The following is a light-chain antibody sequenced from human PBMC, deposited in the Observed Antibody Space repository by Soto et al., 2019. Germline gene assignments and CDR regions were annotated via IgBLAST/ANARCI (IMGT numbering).Light chain of an antibody. J-gene: IGKJ1*01. CDR3: QQYGSSPQT. CDR2: GAS. Sequence: PGAVALSAGEEATLSCRASQTVSSGSLAWYQQKPGQAPRLLIYGASSRATGIPDRFSGSGSGTDFTLTISRLEPEDFAVYYCQQYGSSPQTFGQGTKVDI. V-gene: IGKV3-20*01. CDR1: QTVSSGS.